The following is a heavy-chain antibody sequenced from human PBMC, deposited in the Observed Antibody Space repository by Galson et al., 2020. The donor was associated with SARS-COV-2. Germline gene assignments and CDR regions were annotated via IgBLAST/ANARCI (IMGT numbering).Heavy chain of an antibody. V-gene: IGHV4-59*03. D-gene: IGHD3-16*01. CDR1: GGSISRYL. Sequence: SETLSLTCTVSGGSISRYLWSWIRQSPGKGLQWMGYIYYTGITNYNPSLEGRVTMSIDTPKYQFSLKLSSVTAADSALYFWAGVTNYHDGRHDPKHWIEGWGQGTLVTVSS. J-gene: IGHJ4*02. CDR3: AGVTNYHDGRHDPKHWIEG. CDR2: IYYTGIT.